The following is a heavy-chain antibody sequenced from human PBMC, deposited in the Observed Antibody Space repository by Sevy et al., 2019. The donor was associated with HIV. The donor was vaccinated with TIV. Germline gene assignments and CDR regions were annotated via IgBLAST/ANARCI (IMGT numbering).Heavy chain of an antibody. CDR1: GFNINTYW. V-gene: IGHV3-7*01. CDR2: IKYDGSEI. Sequence: GSLRLSCAASGFNINTYWMNWVRQAPGKGLEWVANIKYDGSEIYYVDSVRGRFAISKDNARNLVYLQMNSLRAEDTALYYCVRAIVIEGSFWGQGTLVTVSS. J-gene: IGHJ4*02. D-gene: IGHD2-2*01. CDR3: VRAIVIEGSF.